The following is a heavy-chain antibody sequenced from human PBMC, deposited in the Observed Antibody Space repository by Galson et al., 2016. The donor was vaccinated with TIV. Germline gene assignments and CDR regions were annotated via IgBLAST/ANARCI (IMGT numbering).Heavy chain of an antibody. CDR1: GYTFTRYW. V-gene: IGHV5-51*01. Sequence: QSGAEVKKAGESLRISCKGSGYTFTRYWIGWVRQMPGKGLEWIGIVYPLDSEAKYNPSFQGQVTISADKSISAAYLQWRSLKASDTAMYYCARLPGYCANGVCFGDYSYDLDVWGQGTTVTVSS. J-gene: IGHJ6*02. CDR2: VYPLDSEA. D-gene: IGHD2-8*01. CDR3: ARLPGYCANGVCFGDYSYDLDV.